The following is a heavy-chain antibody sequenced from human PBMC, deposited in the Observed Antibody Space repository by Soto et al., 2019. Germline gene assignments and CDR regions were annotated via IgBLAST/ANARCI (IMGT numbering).Heavy chain of an antibody. CDR3: ARHDSSGYYPRH. CDR2: IIPIFGTA. CDR1: GGTFSSYA. J-gene: IGHJ4*02. V-gene: IGHV1-69*13. D-gene: IGHD3-22*01. Sequence: SVKVSCKASGGTFSSYAISWVRQAPGQGLEWMGGIIPIFGTANYAQKFQGRVTITADESTSTAYMELSSLRSEDTAVYYCARHDSSGYYPRHWGQGTLVTVSS.